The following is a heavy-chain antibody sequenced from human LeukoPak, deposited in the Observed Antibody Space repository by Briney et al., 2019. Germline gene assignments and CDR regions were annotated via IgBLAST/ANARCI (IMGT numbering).Heavy chain of an antibody. CDR1: GGTFSSYA. J-gene: IGHJ4*02. CDR2: INPNSGGT. CDR3: ARGQQWLEAFDF. Sequence: WASVKVSCKASGGTFSSYAISWVRQAPGQGLEWMGWINPNSGGTHYQGRVTMTRDTSINTAYMELYRLRSDDTAVYYCARGQQWLEAFDFWGLGTLVTVSS. D-gene: IGHD6-19*01. V-gene: IGHV1-2*02.